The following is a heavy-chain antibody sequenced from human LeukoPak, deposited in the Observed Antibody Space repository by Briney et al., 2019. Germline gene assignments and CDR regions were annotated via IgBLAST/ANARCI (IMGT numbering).Heavy chain of an antibody. Sequence: GASVKVSCKASGYTFTNNNINWVRQATGQGPEWMGWMDPQSGKTEYAQKFRGRVAMTRDTSTRTAYMELSSLRSDDTAVYYCARGSLRMGLYMDFWGNGTTVIVSS. J-gene: IGHJ6*03. CDR1: GYTFTNNN. CDR3: ARGSLRMGLYMDF. V-gene: IGHV1-8*01. CDR2: MDPQSGKT. D-gene: IGHD2-15*01.